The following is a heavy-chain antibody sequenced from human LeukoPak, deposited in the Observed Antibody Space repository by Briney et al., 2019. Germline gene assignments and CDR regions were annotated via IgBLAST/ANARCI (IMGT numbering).Heavy chain of an antibody. CDR2: INWNGGST. D-gene: IGHD5-12*01. CDR3: ARDRLDIVATAWAYYYYYMDV. J-gene: IGHJ6*03. Sequence: GGSLRLSCAASGFTFDDYGMSWVRHAPGKGLEWVSGINWNGGSTGYADAVKGRFTISRDNAKNSLYLQMNCLRDEDTALYYCARDRLDIVATAWAYYYYYMDVWGKGTTVTVSS. V-gene: IGHV3-20*04. CDR1: GFTFDDYG.